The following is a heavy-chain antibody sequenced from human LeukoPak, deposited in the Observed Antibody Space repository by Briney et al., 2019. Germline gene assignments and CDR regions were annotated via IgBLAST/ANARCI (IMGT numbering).Heavy chain of an antibody. J-gene: IGHJ6*03. CDR3: TTYRSLHSSSSPYPYYYYMDV. V-gene: IGHV3-15*01. D-gene: IGHD6-6*01. Sequence: PGGSLRLSCAASGFTFSNAWMSWVRQAPGKGLEWVGRIKSKTDGGTTDYAAPVKGRFTISRDDSKNTLYLQMNSLKTEDTAVYYCTTYRSLHSSSSPYPYYYYMDVWGKGTTVTVSS. CDR1: GFTFSNAW. CDR2: IKSKTDGGTT.